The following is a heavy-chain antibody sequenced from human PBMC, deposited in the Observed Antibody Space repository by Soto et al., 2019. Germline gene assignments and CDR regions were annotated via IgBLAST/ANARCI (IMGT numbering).Heavy chain of an antibody. CDR3: ARGGIWNDVVPGNYYYYGMDV. D-gene: IGHD1-1*01. CDR1: GGSFSGYY. CDR2: INYSGST. V-gene: IGHV4-59*01. J-gene: IGHJ6*02. Sequence: SETMSLTCAVYGGSFSGYYWSWIRQPPGKGLEWIGYINYSGSTNYNPSLKSRVTISVDTSKNQFSLKLSSVTAADTAVYYCARGGIWNDVVPGNYYYYGMDVWGQGTTVTVS.